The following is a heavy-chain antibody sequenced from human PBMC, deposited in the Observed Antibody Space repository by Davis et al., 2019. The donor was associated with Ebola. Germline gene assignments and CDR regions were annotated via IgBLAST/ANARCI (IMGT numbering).Heavy chain of an antibody. Sequence: PGGSLRLSCAASGFIFSNYAMHWVRQAPGKGLEWLAVIFSDGSNKYYADSVKGRFTISRENAKNSLYLQMNSLRAGDTAVYYCAKSHCSGGSCPYYFDFWGQGTQVTVSS. V-gene: IGHV3-30-3*02. D-gene: IGHD2-15*01. CDR1: GFIFSNYA. J-gene: IGHJ4*02. CDR2: IFSDGSNK. CDR3: AKSHCSGGSCPYYFDF.